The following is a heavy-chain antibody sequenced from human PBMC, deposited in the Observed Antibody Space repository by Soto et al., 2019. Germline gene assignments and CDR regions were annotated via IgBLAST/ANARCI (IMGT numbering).Heavy chain of an antibody. J-gene: IGHJ6*02. D-gene: IGHD3-10*01. CDR2: IIPIFGLA. CDR3: ARDGITMVRGVAYYYYGMDV. CDR1: GGTFSSYA. Sequence: SVKVSCKASGGTFSSYAISWVRQAPVQWLEWMGGIIPIFGLANYAQKFQGRVTITADKSTSTAYMELSSLRSEDTAVYYCARDGITMVRGVAYYYYGMDVWGQGTTVTVSS. V-gene: IGHV1-69*10.